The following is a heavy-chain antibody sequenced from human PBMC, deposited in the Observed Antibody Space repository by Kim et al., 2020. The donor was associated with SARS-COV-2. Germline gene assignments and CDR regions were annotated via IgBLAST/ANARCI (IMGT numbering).Heavy chain of an antibody. CDR3: ARDPEEPYYFDY. CDR2: ISYDGSNK. V-gene: IGHV3-30*04. D-gene: IGHD1-1*01. Sequence: GGSLRLSCAASGFTFSSYAMHWVRQAPGKGLEWVAVISYDGSNKYYADSVKGRFTISRDNSKNTLYLQMNSLRAEDTAVYYCARDPEEPYYFDYWGQGTLVTVSS. J-gene: IGHJ4*02. CDR1: GFTFSSYA.